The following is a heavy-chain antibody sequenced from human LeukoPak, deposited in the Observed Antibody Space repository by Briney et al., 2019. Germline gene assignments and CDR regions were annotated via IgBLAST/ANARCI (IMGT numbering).Heavy chain of an antibody. V-gene: IGHV3-23*01. CDR2: ISGSGGST. Sequence: RGSLRLSCAASGFTFTSYAMGWVRQAPGKGLEWVSAISGSGGSTFYADSVKGRFTISRDNSKNTLFLQMNSLRAEDTAVYYCAKRGTGYYFFDYWGQGTLVTVSS. J-gene: IGHJ4*02. D-gene: IGHD3/OR15-3a*01. CDR3: AKRGTGYYFFDY. CDR1: GFTFTSYA.